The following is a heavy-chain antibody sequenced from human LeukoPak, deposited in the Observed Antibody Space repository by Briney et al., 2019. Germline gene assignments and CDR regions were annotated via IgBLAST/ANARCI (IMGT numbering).Heavy chain of an antibody. CDR2: INHSGNT. D-gene: IGHD2-15*01. J-gene: IGHJ4*02. Sequence: SETLSLTCAVYGGSFSSYYWSWIRQPPGKGLEWIGEINHSGNTNYNPSLKSRVTISVDSSKDQFSLKLSSVTAADTAMYYCARDHCSGGSCYFPLDCWGQGTLVTVSS. V-gene: IGHV4-34*01. CDR1: GGSFSSYY. CDR3: ARDHCSGGSCYFPLDC.